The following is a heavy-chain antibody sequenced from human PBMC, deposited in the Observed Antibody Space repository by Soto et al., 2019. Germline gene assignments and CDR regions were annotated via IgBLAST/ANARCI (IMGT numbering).Heavy chain of an antibody. D-gene: IGHD3-3*01. CDR3: ARDRITIFGVVRSPYEFDY. V-gene: IGHV1-2*04. CDR1: GYTFTGYY. Sequence: ASVKVSCKASGYTFTGYYMHWVRQAPGQGLEWMGWINPNSGGTNYAQKSQGWVTMTRDTSISTAYMELSRLRSDDTAVYYCARDRITIFGVVRSPYEFDYWGQGTLVTVSS. CDR2: INPNSGGT. J-gene: IGHJ4*02.